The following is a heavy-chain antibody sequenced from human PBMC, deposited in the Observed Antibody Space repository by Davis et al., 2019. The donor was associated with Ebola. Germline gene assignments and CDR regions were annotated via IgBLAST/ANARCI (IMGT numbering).Heavy chain of an antibody. V-gene: IGHV4-34*01. CDR2: INHNGST. D-gene: IGHD6-13*01. CDR3: ARGRSSWLYYGMDV. J-gene: IGHJ6*02. CDR1: GGSFSGYY. Sequence: MPSETLSLTCAVYGGSFSGYYWSWIRQPPGKGLEWIGEINHNGSTNYNPSLKSRVTISVDTSKNQFSLKLSSVTAADTAVYYCARGRSSWLYYGMDVWGQGTTVTVSS.